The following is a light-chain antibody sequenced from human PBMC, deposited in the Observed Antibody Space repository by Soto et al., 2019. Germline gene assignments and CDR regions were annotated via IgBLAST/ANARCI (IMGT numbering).Light chain of an antibody. V-gene: IGKV3-20*01. CDR3: QQYGSTPLT. CDR2: GAS. Sequence: EMVLTQSPATLSLSPGERATLSCRASQSVTSNFLAWYQQKPGQAPRLLIYGASSGATGIPDRFSGSGSGTDFTLIISRLEPEDFAVYYCQQYGSTPLTFGGGTKVDIK. CDR1: QSVTSNF. J-gene: IGKJ4*01.